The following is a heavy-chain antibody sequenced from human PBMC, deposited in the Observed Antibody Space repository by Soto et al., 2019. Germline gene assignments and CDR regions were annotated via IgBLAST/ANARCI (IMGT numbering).Heavy chain of an antibody. CDR3: AXATYYYDSSGPAGWFDP. J-gene: IGHJ5*02. D-gene: IGHD3-22*01. Sequence: KPSETLSLTCTVSGGSISSYYWSWIRQPPGKGLEWIGYIYYSGSTNYNPSLKSRVTISVDTSKNQFSLKLSSVTAADTAVYYCAXATYYYDSSGPAGWFDPWGRGTLVTVSS. CDR1: GGSISSYY. V-gene: IGHV4-59*01. CDR2: IYYSGST.